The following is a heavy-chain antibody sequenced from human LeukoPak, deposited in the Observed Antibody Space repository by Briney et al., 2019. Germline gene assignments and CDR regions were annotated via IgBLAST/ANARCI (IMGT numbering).Heavy chain of an antibody. Sequence: GGSLRLSCAASGFTFSSYSMNWVRQAPGKGLEWVSSISSSSSHIYYADSVKGRFTISRDNAKNSLYLQMNSLRAEDTAVYYCARGGRGYSYGKDYWGQGTLVTVSS. J-gene: IGHJ4*02. CDR1: GFTFSSYS. CDR2: ISSSSSHI. D-gene: IGHD5-18*01. V-gene: IGHV3-21*01. CDR3: ARGGRGYSYGKDY.